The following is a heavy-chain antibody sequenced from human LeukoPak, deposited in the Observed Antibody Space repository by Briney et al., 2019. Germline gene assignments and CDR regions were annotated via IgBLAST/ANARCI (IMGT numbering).Heavy chain of an antibody. CDR2: IIPIFGTA. D-gene: IGHD3-10*01. V-gene: IGHV1-69*06. J-gene: IGHJ6*04. CDR1: GGTFSSYA. Sequence: ASVKVSCKASGGTFSSYAISWVRQAPGQGLEWMGGIIPIFGTANYAQKFQGRVTITADKSTSTAYMELSSLRSEDTAVYYCARDSTMVRGVIWDYYYGMDVWGKGTTATVSS. CDR3: ARDSTMVRGVIWDYYYGMDV.